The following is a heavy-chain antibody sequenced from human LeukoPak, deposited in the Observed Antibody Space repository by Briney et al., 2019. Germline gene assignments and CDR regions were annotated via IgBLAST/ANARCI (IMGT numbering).Heavy chain of an antibody. J-gene: IGHJ4*02. D-gene: IGHD3-3*01. V-gene: IGHV4-34*01. CDR3: ARSRSENFDY. CDR2: INHSGST. CDR1: GGSFSGYY. Sequence: PSETLSLTCAVYGGSFSGYYWSWIRQPPGKGLEWIGEINHSGSTNYNPSLKSRVTISVDTSKNQFCLKLSSVTAADTAVYYCARSRSENFDYWGRGTLVTVSS.